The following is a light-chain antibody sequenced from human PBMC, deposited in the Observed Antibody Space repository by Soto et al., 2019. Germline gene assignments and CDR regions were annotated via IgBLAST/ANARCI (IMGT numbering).Light chain of an antibody. CDR1: SSNIGSKT. Sequence: QSALTQPPSASGTPGQRVTISCSGSSSNIGSKTVNWYQQLPGTAPKLLIYTNDRRPSGVPDRFSASKSGTSASLAISGLQSEDEADYSCAAWDDSLNVLFGGGSKLTVL. CDR2: TND. V-gene: IGLV1-44*01. J-gene: IGLJ2*01. CDR3: AAWDDSLNVL.